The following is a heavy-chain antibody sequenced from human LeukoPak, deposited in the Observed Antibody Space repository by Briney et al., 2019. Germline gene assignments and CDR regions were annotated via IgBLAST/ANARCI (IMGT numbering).Heavy chain of an antibody. V-gene: IGHV3-23*01. CDR2: ISGSGGST. CDR1: GFTFSSYA. J-gene: IGHJ4*02. Sequence: GGSLRLSCAASGFTFSSYAMSWVRQAPGKGLEWVSAISGSGGSTYYAGSVKGRFTISRDNSKNTLYLQMNSLRAEDTAVYYCAKLQGIAVAGSGYWGQGTLVTVSS. D-gene: IGHD6-19*01. CDR3: AKLQGIAVAGSGY.